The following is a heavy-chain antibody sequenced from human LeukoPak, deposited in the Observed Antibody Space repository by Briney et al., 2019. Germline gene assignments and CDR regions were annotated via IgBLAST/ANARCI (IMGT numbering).Heavy chain of an antibody. CDR2: ISYDGSNK. J-gene: IGHJ6*04. CDR3: ARGEYSGYYYYYGMDV. Sequence: SGGSLRLSCAASGFTFSSYAMHWVRQAPGKGLEWVAVISYDGSNKYYADSAKGRFTISRDNSKNTLYLQMNSLRAEDTAVYYCARGEYSGYYYYYGMDVWGKGTTVTVSS. CDR1: GFTFSSYA. V-gene: IGHV3-30*04. D-gene: IGHD1-26*01.